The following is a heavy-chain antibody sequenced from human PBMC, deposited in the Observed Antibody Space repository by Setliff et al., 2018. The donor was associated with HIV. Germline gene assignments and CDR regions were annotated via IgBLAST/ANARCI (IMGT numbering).Heavy chain of an antibody. CDR1: GFTFSDSA. CDR3: TASGDADCATSSCTNWFDP. J-gene: IGHJ5*02. Sequence: GESLKISCAASGFTFSDSAIHWVRQASGKGPEWVGRVKTKPSNYATALAASVTGRFTISRDDSNNMAYLLMNSLKTEDTAVYYCTASGDADCATSSCTNWFDPGGQGTLVTVSS. D-gene: IGHD2-2*01. CDR2: VKTKPSNYAT. V-gene: IGHV3-73*01.